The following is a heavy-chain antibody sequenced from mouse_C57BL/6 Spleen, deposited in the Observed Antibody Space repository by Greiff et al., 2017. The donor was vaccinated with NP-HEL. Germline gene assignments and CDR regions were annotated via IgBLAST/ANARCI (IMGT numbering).Heavy chain of an antibody. CDR1: GFTFSSYG. V-gene: IGHV5-6*01. D-gene: IGHD4-1*01. CDR3: ARPANWDAGYFDV. Sequence: EVQVVESGGDLVKPGGSLKLSCAASGFTFSSYGMSWVRQTPDKRLEWVATISSGGSYTYYPDSVKGRFTISRDNAKNTLYLQMSSLKSEDTAVYYCARPANWDAGYFDVWGTGTTVTVSS. CDR2: ISSGGSYT. J-gene: IGHJ1*03.